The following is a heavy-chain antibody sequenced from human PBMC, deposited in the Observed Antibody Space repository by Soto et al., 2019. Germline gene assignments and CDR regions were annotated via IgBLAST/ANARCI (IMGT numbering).Heavy chain of an antibody. CDR3: ARDGDGDPRY. CDR2: IWYDGSNK. J-gene: IGHJ4*02. V-gene: IGHV3-33*01. CDR1: GFTFSSYG. Sequence: QVQLVESGGGVVQPGRSLRLSCAASGFTFSSYGMHWVRQAPGKGLEWVAVIWYDGSNKCYADSVKGRFTISRDNSKSTLYLQMNSLRAEDTAVYYCARDGDGDPRYWGQGSLVTVSS. D-gene: IGHD4-17*01.